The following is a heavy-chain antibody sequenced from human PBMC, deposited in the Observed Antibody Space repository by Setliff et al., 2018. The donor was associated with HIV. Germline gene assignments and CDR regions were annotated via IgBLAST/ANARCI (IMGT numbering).Heavy chain of an antibody. D-gene: IGHD3-22*01. CDR2: IYSTGST. J-gene: IGHJ4*02. V-gene: IGHV4-59*11. Sequence: SETLSLTCTVSGASISSHYWSWIRQSPGKELEWIGYIYSTGSTNYNPSLQSRVTISMDASKNNFSLKLTSVTAADTAVYYCARAASYYDSSGYWAPPKYFDYWGQGTLVTVSS. CDR1: GASISSHY. CDR3: ARAASYYDSSGYWAPPKYFDY.